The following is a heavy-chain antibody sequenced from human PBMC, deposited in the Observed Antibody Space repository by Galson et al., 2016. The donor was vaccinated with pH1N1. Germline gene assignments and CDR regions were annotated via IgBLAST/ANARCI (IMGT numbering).Heavy chain of an antibody. J-gene: IGHJ4*02. D-gene: IGHD2-8*02. V-gene: IGHV3-49*03. CDR1: GITFGDYD. Sequence: SLRLSCAVSGITFGDYDMHWFRQAPGKGLEWVGVIRSKVFGGTTANAASGKGRFSISRADSRSIAYLQMKRLKTEDTDVYFYTRERGGWSSRFDYWGQGTLVIVSS. CDR3: TRERGGWSSRFDY. CDR2: IRSKVFGGTT.